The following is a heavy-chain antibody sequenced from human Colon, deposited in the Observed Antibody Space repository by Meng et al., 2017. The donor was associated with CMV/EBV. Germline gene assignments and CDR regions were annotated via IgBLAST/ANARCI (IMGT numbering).Heavy chain of an antibody. CDR3: VRKDYYYSGMDV. J-gene: IGHJ6*02. CDR2: ISGSGGLT. Sequence: GESLKISCAASGFTFSIYSMNWVRQAPGKGLEWVSSISGSGGLTYYADSVKGRFTISRDNAKNSLYLQMSSLRAEDTAIYYCVRKDYYYSGMDVWGQGTTVTVSS. CDR1: GFTFSIYS. V-gene: IGHV3-21*01. D-gene: IGHD2-15*01.